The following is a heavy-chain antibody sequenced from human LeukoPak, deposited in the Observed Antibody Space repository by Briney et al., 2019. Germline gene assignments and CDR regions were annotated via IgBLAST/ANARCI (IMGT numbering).Heavy chain of an antibody. Sequence: GGSLRLSCAASGFTFSSYSMSWVRQAPGKGLEWVSFISSTSTYIYYADSVKGRFTISRDNAKNSLYLQMSSLRAEDTAMYYCARGKRSDCSGDCYGGSWGQGTLVTVSS. CDR3: ARGKRSDCSGDCYGGS. J-gene: IGHJ5*02. CDR2: ISSTSTYI. CDR1: GFTFSSYS. V-gene: IGHV3-21*01. D-gene: IGHD2-21*02.